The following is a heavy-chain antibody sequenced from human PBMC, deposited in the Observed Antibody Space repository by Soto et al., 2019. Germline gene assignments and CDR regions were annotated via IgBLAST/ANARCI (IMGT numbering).Heavy chain of an antibody. CDR3: ARDPYYYGSVSLKLGSSGMDV. Sequence: ASVKVSCKASGYTFTRYYMHWVRQAPGQGLEWMGIINPSGGSTSYAQKFQGRVTMTRDTSKSTVYMELSSLRSEDTAVYYCARDPYYYGSVSLKLGSSGMDVWGQGTTVTVSS. V-gene: IGHV1-46*01. CDR1: GYTFTRYY. J-gene: IGHJ6*02. CDR2: INPSGGST. D-gene: IGHD3-10*01.